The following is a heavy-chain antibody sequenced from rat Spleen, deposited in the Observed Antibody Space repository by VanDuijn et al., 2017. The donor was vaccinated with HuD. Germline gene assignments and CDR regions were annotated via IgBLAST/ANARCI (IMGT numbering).Heavy chain of an antibody. CDR2: IDSAGSA. D-gene: IGHD1-2*01. V-gene: IGHV3-3*01. CDR3: ARSGYSSARGWFAY. Sequence: QLQEAGPGLVKPSQSLSLSCSVTEYSITSSYRWNWIRKFPGNKLEWMGYIDSAGSAEYNPSLKSRISITRDTSKNQFFLQINSVTTEDTATYYCARSGYSSARGWFAYWGQGTLVTVSS. J-gene: IGHJ3*01. CDR1: EYSITSSYR.